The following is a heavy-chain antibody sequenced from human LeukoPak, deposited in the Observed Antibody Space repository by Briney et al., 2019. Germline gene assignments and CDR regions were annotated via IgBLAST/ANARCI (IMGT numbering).Heavy chain of an antibody. J-gene: IGHJ4*02. CDR1: GFTFDDYG. V-gene: IGHV3-20*04. D-gene: IGHD2-8*01. Sequence: GGSLGLSCEASGFTFDDYGMSWVRQPPGKGLEWVSGSNRNGGSTDYADSVKGRFTISRDNAKNSHFLQMNSLRVEDTALYYCARGFRNGPFDCWGQGTLVTVSS. CDR3: ARGFRNGPFDC. CDR2: SNRNGGST.